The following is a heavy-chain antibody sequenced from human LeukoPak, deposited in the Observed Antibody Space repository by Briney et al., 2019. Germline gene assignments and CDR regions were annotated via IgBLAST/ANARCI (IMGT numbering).Heavy chain of an antibody. V-gene: IGHV4-39*01. CDR1: GDSVSHSVYY. D-gene: IGHD5-12*01. Sequence: SSETLSLTCTVSGDSVSHSVYYWGWIRQAPLKGLEWIGSIYFTGRTDYNSSLKSRVTISVDTSQNQFSLRLTSVTAADTAMYFCARHLRYSGPDHWGQGTLVTVSS. CDR3: ARHLRYSGPDH. CDR2: IYFTGRT. J-gene: IGHJ4*02.